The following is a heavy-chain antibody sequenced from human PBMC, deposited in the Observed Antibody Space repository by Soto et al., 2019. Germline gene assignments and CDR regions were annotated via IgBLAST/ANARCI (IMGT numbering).Heavy chain of an antibody. Sequence: EVQLLESGGGLVQPGGSLRLSCAASGFTFSGYAMTWVRQAPGKGLEWVSFISYSGGDTYYADSVQGRFTISRENSKNSLYLQMDSLRADDTALYYCAKCLGYCRGGSCHIDVFDIWGQGTMVTVSS. CDR2: ISYSGGDT. J-gene: IGHJ3*02. CDR3: AKCLGYCRGGSCHIDVFDI. V-gene: IGHV3-23*01. D-gene: IGHD2-15*01. CDR1: GFTFSGYA.